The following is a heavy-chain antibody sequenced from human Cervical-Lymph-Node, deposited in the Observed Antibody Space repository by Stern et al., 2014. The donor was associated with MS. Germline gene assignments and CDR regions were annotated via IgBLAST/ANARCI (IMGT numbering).Heavy chain of an antibody. CDR1: GGSMSRNY. V-gene: IGHV4-59*01. Sequence: QLQLQESGPGLVKPSETLSLTCTVSGGSMSRNYWVWIRQSPGQGLEWLGYIFYSGNTNYNPSFKSRVTMSVDTSKNQFSLRLRSVTAADTAIYYCARDQRLRYFDTWGRGTLVIVSS. CDR2: IFYSGNT. CDR3: ARDQRLRYFDT. J-gene: IGHJ4*02. D-gene: IGHD3-9*01.